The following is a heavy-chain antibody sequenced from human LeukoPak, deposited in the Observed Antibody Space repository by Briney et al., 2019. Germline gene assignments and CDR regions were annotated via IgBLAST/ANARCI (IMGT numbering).Heavy chain of an antibody. V-gene: IGHV3-23*01. CDR3: AKDPAIAGDTWFDP. D-gene: IGHD6-13*01. CDR2: ISSASGST. CDR1: GFIFSNSA. J-gene: IGHJ5*02. Sequence: GRSLRLSCATSGFIFSNSAMSWVRQAPGKGLEWVSSISSASGSTFYAESVRGRFTVSRDNSKNTLFLHMNSLSAEDTAIYYCAKDPAIAGDTWFDPWGQGTLVTVSS.